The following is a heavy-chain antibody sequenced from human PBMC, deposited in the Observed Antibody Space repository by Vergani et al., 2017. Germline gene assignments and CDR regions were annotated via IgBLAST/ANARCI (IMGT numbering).Heavy chain of an antibody. V-gene: IGHV3-53*04. CDR1: GFTVSSNY. J-gene: IGHJ6*02. CDR3: ARDRVDMVATTTYYYYYHSMDV. CDR2: IYSGGST. D-gene: IGHD5-12*01. Sequence: EVQLVESGGGLVQPGGSLRLSCAASGFTVSSNYMSCVRQAPGKGLEWVSVIYSGGSTYYADSVKGRFTISRHNSKNTLYLQMNSLRAEDTAVYYCARDRVDMVATTTYYYYYHSMDVWGQGTTVTVSS.